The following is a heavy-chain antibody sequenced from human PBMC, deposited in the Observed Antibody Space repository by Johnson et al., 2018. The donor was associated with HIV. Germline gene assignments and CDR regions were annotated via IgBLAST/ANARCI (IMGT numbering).Heavy chain of an antibody. Sequence: VQVVESGGGLVKPGGSLRLSCAASGFTFSSYAMSWVRQAPGKGLEWVSAISGSGGSTYYADSVKGRFTISRDNAKNSLYLQMNSLRAEDTALYYCAKDMYYDSSGLETNAFDIWGQGTMVTVSS. CDR2: ISGSGGST. CDR1: GFTFSSYA. J-gene: IGHJ3*02. V-gene: IGHV3-23*04. D-gene: IGHD3-22*01. CDR3: AKDMYYDSSGLETNAFDI.